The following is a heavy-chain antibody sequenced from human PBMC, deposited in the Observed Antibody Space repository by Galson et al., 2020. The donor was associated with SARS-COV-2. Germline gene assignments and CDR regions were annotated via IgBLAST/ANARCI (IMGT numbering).Heavy chain of an antibody. V-gene: IGHV4-30-4*08. D-gene: IGHD3-22*01. CDR2: IYYSGST. CDR3: ARDGGSYDYDSSGPYPQRRGAFDI. J-gene: IGHJ3*02. Sequence: SQTLSLTCTVSGGSISSGDYYWSWIRQPPGKGLEWIGYIYYSGSTYYNPSLKSRVTISVDTSKNQFSLKLSSVTAADTAVYYCARDGGSYDYDSSGPYPQRRGAFDIWGQGTMVTVSS. CDR1: GGSISSGDYY.